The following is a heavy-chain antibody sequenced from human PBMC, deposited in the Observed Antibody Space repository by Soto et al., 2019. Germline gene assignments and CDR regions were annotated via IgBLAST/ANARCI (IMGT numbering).Heavy chain of an antibody. CDR3: ARGLGIAVAGTDFYYYMDV. CDR2: INHSGST. CDR1: GGSFSGYY. V-gene: IGHV4-34*01. Sequence: SETLSLTCPVYGGSFSGYYWSWIRQPPGKGQEWIGEINHSGSTNYNPSLKSRVTISVDTSKNQFSLKLSSVTAADTAVYYCARGLGIAVAGTDFYYYMDVWGKGTTVTVSS. J-gene: IGHJ6*03. D-gene: IGHD6-19*01.